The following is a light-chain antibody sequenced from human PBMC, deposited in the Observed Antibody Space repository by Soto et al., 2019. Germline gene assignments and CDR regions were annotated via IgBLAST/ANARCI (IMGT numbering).Light chain of an antibody. CDR1: SSDVGSYNL. CDR2: EGS. J-gene: IGLJ2*01. V-gene: IGLV2-23*01. Sequence: QSALTQPASVSGSPGQSITISCTGTSSDVGSYNLVSWYQQHPGKAPKLMIYEGSKRPSGVSNRCSGSKSGNTASLTISGLQAEDEADYDCCSYAGSSTDVVFGGGTKLTVL. CDR3: CSYAGSSTDVV.